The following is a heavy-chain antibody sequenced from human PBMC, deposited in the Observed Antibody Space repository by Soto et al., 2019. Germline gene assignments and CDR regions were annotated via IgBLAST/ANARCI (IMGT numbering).Heavy chain of an antibody. Sequence: EVQLVESGGGLVKPGGSVRLSCAASGFTFNSYSMNWVRQAPGKGLEWVSSISSSSSYIYYADSVKGRFTISRDNAKNALYLQMNSLRAEDTAVYYCARAASSYYYDSSGYYYVVWGQGTLVTVSS. CDR3: ARAASSYYYDSSGYYYVV. CDR1: GFTFNSYS. D-gene: IGHD3-22*01. J-gene: IGHJ4*02. CDR2: ISSSSSYI. V-gene: IGHV3-21*01.